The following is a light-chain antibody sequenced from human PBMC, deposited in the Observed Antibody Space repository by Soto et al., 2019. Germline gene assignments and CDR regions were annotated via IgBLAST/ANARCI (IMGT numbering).Light chain of an antibody. J-gene: IGKJ2*01. Sequence: EIVLTQSPGTLSLSPGERDTLSCRASQSVSSSYLAWYQQKPGQAPRLLIYGASSRATGIPNRFSGSGSGTDFTLTISILEPEDFAVYYCQQYGSSQTFGQGTKLEIK. V-gene: IGKV3-20*01. CDR2: GAS. CDR1: QSVSSSY. CDR3: QQYGSSQT.